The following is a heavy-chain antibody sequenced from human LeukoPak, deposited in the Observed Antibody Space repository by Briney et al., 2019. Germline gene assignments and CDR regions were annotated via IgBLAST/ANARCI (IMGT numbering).Heavy chain of an antibody. CDR3: ARDVGYRSWFDP. CDR1: GFTFSDYW. CDR2: ISGSSTSI. J-gene: IGHJ5*02. V-gene: IGHV3-48*01. Sequence: GGSLRLSCAASGFTFSDYWMHWVRQAPGKGLEWVSYISGSSTSIYHADSVKGRFTISRDNAKNSLYLQMNSLRAEDTAVYYCARDVGYRSWFDPWGQGTLVIVSS. D-gene: IGHD5-18*01.